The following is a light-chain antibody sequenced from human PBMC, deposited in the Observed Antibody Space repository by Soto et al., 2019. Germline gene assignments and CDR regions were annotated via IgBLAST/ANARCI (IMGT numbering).Light chain of an antibody. J-gene: IGKJ3*01. Sequence: EIVLTQSPGTLSLSPGERASLSCRASQSVSSNYLAWFQQKPGQAPRLLISTASSRATGIPDRFSGSGSGTDFTLTITRLEPEDFAVYYCLQYGSAPFTFGPGTKVDIK. CDR3: LQYGSAPFT. CDR1: QSVSSNY. CDR2: TAS. V-gene: IGKV3-20*01.